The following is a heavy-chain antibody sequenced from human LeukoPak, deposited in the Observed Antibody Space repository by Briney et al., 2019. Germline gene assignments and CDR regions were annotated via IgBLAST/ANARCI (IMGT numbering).Heavy chain of an antibody. Sequence: GASVKVSCKASGYTFTSYGISWVRQAPGQGLEWMGWISAYNGNTNYAQELQGRVTMTTDTSTSTAYMELKSLKSDDTAVYYCARGYTSGWHGTAFDYWGQGTPVTVSS. CDR3: ARGYTSGWHGTAFDY. J-gene: IGHJ4*02. CDR1: GYTFTSYG. CDR2: ISAYNGNT. D-gene: IGHD6-19*01. V-gene: IGHV1-18*01.